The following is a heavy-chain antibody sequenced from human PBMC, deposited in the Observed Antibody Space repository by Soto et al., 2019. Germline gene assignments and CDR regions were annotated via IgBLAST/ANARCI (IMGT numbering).Heavy chain of an antibody. D-gene: IGHD3-22*01. CDR1: GFTFKDAW. J-gene: IGHJ4*02. V-gene: IGHV3-15*07. CDR2: IKTKREGETT. Sequence: GGSLRLSCAASGFTFKDAWMNWVRQPPGKGLEWVGRIKTKREGETTDYAAPVKGIFTVSRDDSKNTLYLDMHRLKTEDTAVYYCATDQAVSARYYDSRGSPSFDYWGQGALVTVSS. CDR3: ATDQAVSARYYDSRGSPSFDY.